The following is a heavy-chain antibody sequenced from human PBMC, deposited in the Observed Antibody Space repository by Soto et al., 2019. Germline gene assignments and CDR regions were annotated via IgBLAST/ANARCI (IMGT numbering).Heavy chain of an antibody. CDR1: GGTFSSYA. J-gene: IGHJ6*02. CDR2: IIPIFGTA. Sequence: QVQLVQSGAEVXXXXXXVKVSCKASGGTFSSYAISWVRQAPGQGLEWMGGIIPIFGTANYAQKFQGRVTITADESTSTAYMELSSLRSEDTAVYYCASPPSGSRVQYGMDVWGQGTTVTVSS. D-gene: IGHD6-19*01. V-gene: IGHV1-69*12. CDR3: ASPPSGSRVQYGMDV.